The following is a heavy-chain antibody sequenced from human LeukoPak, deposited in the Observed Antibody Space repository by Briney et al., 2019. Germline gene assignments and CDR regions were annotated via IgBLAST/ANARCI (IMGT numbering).Heavy chain of an antibody. CDR3: AREVLVGATRAPHYFDY. D-gene: IGHD1-26*01. CDR1: GFTFSSYG. V-gene: IGHV3-30*02. Sequence: GGSLRLSCAASGFTFSSYGMHWVRQAPGKGLEWVTFIQYDGSNKYYADSVKGRFTISRDNSKNTLYLQMNSLRAEDTAVYYCAREVLVGATRAPHYFDYWGQGTLVTVSS. CDR2: IQYDGSNK. J-gene: IGHJ4*02.